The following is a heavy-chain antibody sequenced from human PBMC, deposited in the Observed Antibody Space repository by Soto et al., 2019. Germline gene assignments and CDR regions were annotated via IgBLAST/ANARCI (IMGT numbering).Heavy chain of an antibody. CDR1: GYAFTTYG. CDR2: ISAHNGNT. J-gene: IGHJ4*02. D-gene: IGHD6-6*01. Sequence: QVHLVQSGAEVKKPGASVKVSCKGSGYAFTTYGITWVRQAPGQGLEWMGWISAHNGNTNYAQKLQGRVTVTRDTTTSTAYMELRSLRSDDTAVYYCARGRDGDYWGQGALVTVSS. CDR3: ARGRDGDY. V-gene: IGHV1-18*01.